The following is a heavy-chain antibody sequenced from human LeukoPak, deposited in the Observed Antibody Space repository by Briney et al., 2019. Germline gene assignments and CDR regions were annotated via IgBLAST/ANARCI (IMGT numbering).Heavy chain of an antibody. J-gene: IGHJ4*02. D-gene: IGHD3-16*01. CDR2: IYYSGST. CDR3: ARVYGQVWGSGGLDNFDY. CDR1: GGSISSSSYY. V-gene: IGHV4-39*07. Sequence: PSETLSLTCTVSGGSISSSSYYWGWIRQPPGKGLEWIGSIYYSGSTYYNPSLKSRVTISVDTSKNQFSLKLSSVTAADTAVYYCARVYGQVWGSGGLDNFDYWGQGTLVTVSS.